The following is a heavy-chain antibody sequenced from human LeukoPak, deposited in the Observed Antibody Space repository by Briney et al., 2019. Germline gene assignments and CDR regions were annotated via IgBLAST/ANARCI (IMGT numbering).Heavy chain of an antibody. CDR1: GFTFSSYS. J-gene: IGHJ6*03. V-gene: IGHV3-21*01. CDR2: ISSSSSYI. D-gene: IGHD2-2*01. Sequence: SGGSLRLSCAASGFTFSSYSMNWVRQAPGKGLEWVSSISSSSSYIYYADSVKGRFTISRDNAKNSLYLQMNSLRAEDTAVYYCAVVPAANPLALYYYYYMDVWGKGTTVTVSS. CDR3: AVVPAANPLALYYYYYMDV.